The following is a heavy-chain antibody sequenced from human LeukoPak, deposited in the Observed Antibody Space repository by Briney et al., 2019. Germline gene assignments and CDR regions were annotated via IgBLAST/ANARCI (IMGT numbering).Heavy chain of an antibody. V-gene: IGHV3-23*01. CDR1: GYRFSDHG. CDR3: AKDGGGSSPPFDN. J-gene: IGHJ4*02. D-gene: IGHD6-6*01. CDR2: IKNSGGST. Sequence: GGPLRLSCTASGYRFSDHGIHWVRQAPGKGLEWVSGIKNSGGSTDYADSVKGRFTISRDNSKNTLYLQMNSLRAEDTAVYYCAKDGGGSSPPFDNWGQGTLVTVSS.